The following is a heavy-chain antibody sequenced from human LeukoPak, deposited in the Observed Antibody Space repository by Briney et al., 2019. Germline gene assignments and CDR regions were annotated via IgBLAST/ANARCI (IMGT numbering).Heavy chain of an antibody. CDR1: GGSFSDYS. CDR3: ARVARSYYPYYFDY. Sequence: SETLSLTCAVYGGSFSDYSWNWIRQSPGKGLEWIGEINRSGGTNYNPSLKSRVTISVDTSKNQFSLKLSSVTAADTAVYYCARVARSYYPYYFDYWGQGTLVTVSS. CDR2: INRSGGT. V-gene: IGHV4-34*01. D-gene: IGHD3-10*01. J-gene: IGHJ4*02.